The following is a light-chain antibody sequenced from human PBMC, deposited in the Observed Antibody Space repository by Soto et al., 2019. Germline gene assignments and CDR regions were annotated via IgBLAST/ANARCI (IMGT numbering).Light chain of an antibody. CDR3: HQYNNCGT. J-gene: IGKJ1*01. Sequence: EIVMTQSPATLSVSPGERATLSCRASQSVSSNLAWYQQKPGQAPRLLIYGASTSATGIPARFSGSGSGTEFTLTISSLQSEDFAVYYCHQYNNCGTFGQGTKVYIK. V-gene: IGKV3-15*01. CDR2: GAS. CDR1: QSVSSN.